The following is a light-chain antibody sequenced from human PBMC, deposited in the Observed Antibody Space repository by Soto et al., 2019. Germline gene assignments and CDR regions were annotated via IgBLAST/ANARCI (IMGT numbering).Light chain of an antibody. V-gene: IGKV3-11*01. CDR1: QSVGSF. J-gene: IGKJ5*01. CDR2: DTS. Sequence: DIVMTQSPATLSVSPGERATLSCRASQSVGSFLAWYQQKPGQAPRLLIYDTSIRATGIPARFSGSGSGTDFTLPISRLEPEDFAVYYCQQRNSWPPTFTFGQVTRLEIK. CDR3: QQRNSWPPTFT.